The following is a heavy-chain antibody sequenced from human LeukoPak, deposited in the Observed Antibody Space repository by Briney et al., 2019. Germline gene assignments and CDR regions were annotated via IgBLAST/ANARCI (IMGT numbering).Heavy chain of an antibody. J-gene: IGHJ4*02. CDR2: ITGSSDYI. Sequence: GGSLRLSCAASGFTVSGTYMNWVRQAPGKGLEWVSCITGSSDYIFYADSVRGRFTISRDNAKNSLYLQMNSLRAEDTAVYYCAKFKGHYGDSEYYFDYWGQGTLVTVSS. CDR1: GFTVSGTY. V-gene: IGHV3-21*01. D-gene: IGHD3-10*01. CDR3: AKFKGHYGDSEYYFDY.